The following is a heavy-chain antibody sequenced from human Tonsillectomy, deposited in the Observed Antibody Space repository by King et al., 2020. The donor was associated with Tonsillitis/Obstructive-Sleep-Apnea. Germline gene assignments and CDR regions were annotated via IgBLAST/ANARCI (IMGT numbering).Heavy chain of an antibody. Sequence: VQLVESGGGLVQPGRSLRLSCTASGFTFGDYAMSWVRQAPGKGLEWVGFIRSKAYGGTTEYAASVKGRFTISRDDSKSIAYLQMNSLKTEDTAVYYCTRAKAARFHYYYTDVWGKGTTVTVSS. D-gene: IGHD2-15*01. CDR3: TRAKAARFHYYYTDV. CDR1: GFTFGDYA. J-gene: IGHJ6*03. CDR2: IRSKAYGGTT. V-gene: IGHV3-49*04.